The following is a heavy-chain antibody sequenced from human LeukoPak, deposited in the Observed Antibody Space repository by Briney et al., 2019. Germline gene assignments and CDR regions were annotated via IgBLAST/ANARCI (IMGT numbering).Heavy chain of an antibody. Sequence: PGGSLRLSCAASGFTFSSYAMSWVRQAPGKRLEWVSAISGSGGSTYYADSVKGRFTISRDNSKNTLYLQMNSLRAEDTAVYYCAKDPVVTARGNWFDPWGQGTLVTVSS. J-gene: IGHJ5*02. CDR3: AKDPVVTARGNWFDP. V-gene: IGHV3-23*01. D-gene: IGHD2-21*02. CDR2: ISGSGGST. CDR1: GFTFSSYA.